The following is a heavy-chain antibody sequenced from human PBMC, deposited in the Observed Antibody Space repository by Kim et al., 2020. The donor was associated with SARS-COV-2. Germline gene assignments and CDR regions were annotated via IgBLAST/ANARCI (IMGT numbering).Heavy chain of an antibody. D-gene: IGHD6-19*01. CDR2: INPNSGGT. V-gene: IGHV1-2*06. CDR1: GYTFTGYY. J-gene: IGHJ4*02. Sequence: ASVKVSCKASGYTFTGYYMHWVRQAPGQGLEWMGRINPNSGGTNYAQKFQGRVTMTRDTSISTAYMELSRLRSDDTAVYYCARDKVSSGWYPDYWGQGTLVTVSS. CDR3: ARDKVSSGWYPDY.